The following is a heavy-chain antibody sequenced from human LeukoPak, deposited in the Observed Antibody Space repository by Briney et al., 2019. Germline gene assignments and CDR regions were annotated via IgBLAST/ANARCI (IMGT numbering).Heavy chain of an antibody. CDR1: GFTFSSYW. Sequence: GGSLRLSCAASGFTFSSYWMSWVRQAPGKGLEWVANIKQDGSEKYYVDSVKGRFTISRDNPKNPLHLPMNSLRAEDTAVYYCAKPRRAATKTPSMFDYWGQRPLATVSS. D-gene: IGHD1-26*01. CDR3: AKPRRAATKTPSMFDY. CDR2: IKQDGSEK. V-gene: IGHV3-7*01. J-gene: IGHJ4*02.